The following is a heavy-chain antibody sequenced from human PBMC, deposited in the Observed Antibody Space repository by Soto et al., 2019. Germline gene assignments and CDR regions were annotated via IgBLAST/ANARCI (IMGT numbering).Heavy chain of an antibody. Sequence: GGSLRLSCAASGFPFSSYGMHWVRQAPGKGLEWVAVISYDGSNKYYADSVKGRFTISRDNSKNTLYLQMNSLRAEDTAVYYCEKDWGGVQWLALIYYGMDVWGQGTTVTVSS. J-gene: IGHJ6*02. D-gene: IGHD6-19*01. CDR3: EKDWGGVQWLALIYYGMDV. V-gene: IGHV3-30*18. CDR2: ISYDGSNK. CDR1: GFPFSSYG.